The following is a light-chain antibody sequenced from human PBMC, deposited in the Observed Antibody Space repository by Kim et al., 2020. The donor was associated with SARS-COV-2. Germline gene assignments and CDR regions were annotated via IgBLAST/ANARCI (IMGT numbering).Light chain of an antibody. CDR2: VTS. Sequence: DIQLTQSPSFVSASVGDRVTITCRASERLTGWLAWYQQKPGKAPKLLIYVTSRLQNGVPSRFSGSGSGTDFTLTIDNLQPEDFATYFCQQANSFPWTFGQGNKVDIK. V-gene: IGKV1-12*01. CDR1: ERLTGW. CDR3: QQANSFPWT. J-gene: IGKJ1*01.